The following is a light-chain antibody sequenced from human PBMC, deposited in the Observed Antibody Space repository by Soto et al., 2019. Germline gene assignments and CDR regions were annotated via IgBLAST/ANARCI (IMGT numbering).Light chain of an antibody. CDR1: QGIDTY. V-gene: IGKV1-27*01. CDR2: AAS. Sequence: DIQMTQSPSSLPASVGDRVTITCRASQGIDTYLAWYQQKPGQVPKLLIYAASTLQSGVPSRFSGSGSGTDFTLTISSLQSEDVATYFCQKYTSAPFTFGPGTKVDIK. J-gene: IGKJ3*01. CDR3: QKYTSAPFT.